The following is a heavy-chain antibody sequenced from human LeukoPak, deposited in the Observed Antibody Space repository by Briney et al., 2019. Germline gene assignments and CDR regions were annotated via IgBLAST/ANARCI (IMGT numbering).Heavy chain of an antibody. V-gene: IGHV3-49*04. D-gene: IGHD2-15*01. CDR1: GFTFGDYA. Sequence: GRSLRLSSTASGFTFGDYAMSRVRQAPGKGVEGVGFIRSKAYGGTTEYAASVKGKFTISRDDSKSIAYLQMNSLKTEDTAVYYCTRGVDVYYYYGMDVWGKGTTVTVSS. J-gene: IGHJ6*04. CDR2: IRSKAYGGTT. CDR3: TRGVDVYYYYGMDV.